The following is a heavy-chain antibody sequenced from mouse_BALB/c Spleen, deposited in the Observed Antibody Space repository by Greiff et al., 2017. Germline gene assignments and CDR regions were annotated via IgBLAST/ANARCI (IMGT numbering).Heavy chain of an antibody. J-gene: IGHJ3*01. D-gene: IGHD6-5*01. V-gene: IGHV1-80*01. CDR1: GYAFGGSW. CDR3: ARIPAYGGFAY. CDR2: IYPGDGDT. Sequence: QFHLRRSGPGLVGPGSSVKISCKASGYAFGGSWMNWVKQSPGKGLEWIGQIYPGDGDTNYNGKFKGKATLTADKSSSTAYMQLSSLTSEDSAVYFCARIPAYGGFAYWGQGTLVTVSA.